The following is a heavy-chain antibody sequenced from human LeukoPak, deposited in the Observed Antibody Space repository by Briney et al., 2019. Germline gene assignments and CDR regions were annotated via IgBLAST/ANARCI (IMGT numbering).Heavy chain of an antibody. CDR1: GYTFTDYY. CDR3: ATGRWLQPFDP. V-gene: IGHV1-69-2*01. D-gene: IGHD5-24*01. CDR2: VDPEDGET. Sequence: ATVKISCKVSGYTFTDYYMHWVQQAPGKGLEWMGLVDPEDGETKYAEKFQGRVTITADTSTDTAYMELSSLRSEDTAVYYCATGRWLQPFDPWGQGTLVTVSS. J-gene: IGHJ5*02.